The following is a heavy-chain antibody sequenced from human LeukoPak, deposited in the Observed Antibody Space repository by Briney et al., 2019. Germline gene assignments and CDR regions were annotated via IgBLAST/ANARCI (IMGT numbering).Heavy chain of an antibody. J-gene: IGHJ3*02. D-gene: IGHD3-22*01. CDR3: AREPAHYYDSSGRLDAFDI. V-gene: IGHV4-38-2*02. CDR1: GYSISSGYY. Sequence: PSEILSLTCTVSGYSISSGYYWGWIRQPPGKGLEWIGSIYYSGSTYYNPSLKSRVTISVDTSKNQFSLKLSSVTAADTAVYYCAREPAHYYDSSGRLDAFDIWGQGTMVTVSS. CDR2: IYYSGST.